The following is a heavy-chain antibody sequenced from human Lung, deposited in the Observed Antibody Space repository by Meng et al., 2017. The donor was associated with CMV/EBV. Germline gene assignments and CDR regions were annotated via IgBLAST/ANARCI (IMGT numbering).Heavy chain of an antibody. D-gene: IGHD3-9*01. V-gene: IGHV3-21*06. CDR3: AGHYDSQSALSY. CDR2: ISTSSTYK. Sequence: GESXKISCAASGFTFSVYNMNWVRQAPGKGLEWVSSISTSSTYKNYAESLKGRFTISRDNSKNTLYLQMNGLRAEDTAVYYCAGHYDSQSALSYWGQGARVTGAS. CDR1: GFTFSVYN. J-gene: IGHJ4*02.